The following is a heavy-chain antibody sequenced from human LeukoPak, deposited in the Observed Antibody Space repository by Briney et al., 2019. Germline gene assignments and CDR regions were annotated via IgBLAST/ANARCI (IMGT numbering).Heavy chain of an antibody. CDR3: ARDMGSFGMDV. CDR1: GFTVSSNY. D-gene: IGHD3-10*01. J-gene: IGHJ6*04. Sequence: GGSLRLSCAASGFTVSSNYMSWVRQAPGRGLEWVSVIYSGGSTYYADSVKGRFTISRDNSKNTLYLQMNSLRAEDTAVYYCARDMGSFGMDVWGKGATVTVSS. V-gene: IGHV3-53*01. CDR2: IYSGGST.